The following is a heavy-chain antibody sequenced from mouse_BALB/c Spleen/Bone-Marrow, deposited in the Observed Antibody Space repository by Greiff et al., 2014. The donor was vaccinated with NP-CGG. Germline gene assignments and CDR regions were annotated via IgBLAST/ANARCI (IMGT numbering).Heavy chain of an antibody. J-gene: IGHJ4*01. CDR1: GYTFTSYW. CDR3: TRVITAVLATRAMDY. CDR2: IYPGNSDT. Sequence: EVKLMESGTVLARPGASVKMSCKASGYTFTSYWMHWVKQRPRQGLEWIGAIYPGNSDTSYNQKFKGKAKLTAVTSTGTAYMELSSLTNEDSAVYYCTRVITAVLATRAMDYWGQGSSVTVSS. D-gene: IGHD1-1*01. V-gene: IGHV1-5*01.